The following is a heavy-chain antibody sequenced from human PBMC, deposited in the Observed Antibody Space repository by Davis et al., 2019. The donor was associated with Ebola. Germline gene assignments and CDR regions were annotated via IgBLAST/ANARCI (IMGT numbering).Heavy chain of an antibody. Sequence: GESLKISCEASGFTFSNFWMHWVRQVPGKGLVWVSRIRDDGSTSNYADFVKGRFVVSRDNSKNTLYLQMNSLRAEDTAVYYCAKAPLSTGRVFFDYWGQGTLVTASS. CDR1: GFTFSNFW. D-gene: IGHD1-14*01. CDR2: IRDDGSTS. J-gene: IGHJ4*02. CDR3: AKAPLSTGRVFFDY. V-gene: IGHV3-74*01.